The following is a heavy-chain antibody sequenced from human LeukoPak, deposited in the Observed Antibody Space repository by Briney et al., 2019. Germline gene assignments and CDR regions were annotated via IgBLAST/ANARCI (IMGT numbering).Heavy chain of an antibody. CDR3: ATTTVSTLYYFHY. CDR1: GFTFSSYG. J-gene: IGHJ4*02. V-gene: IGHV3-30*02. CDR2: IRYDGSNK. D-gene: IGHD5/OR15-5a*01. Sequence: GGSLRLSCAASGFTFSSYGMHWVRQAPGKGLEWVAFIRYDGSNKYYADSVKGRFTISRDNSKNTLYLRMNSLRAEDTAVYYCATTTVSTLYYFHYWGQGTLVTVSS.